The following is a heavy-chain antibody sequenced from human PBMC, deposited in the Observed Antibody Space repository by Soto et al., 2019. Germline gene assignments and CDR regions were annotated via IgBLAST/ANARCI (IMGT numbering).Heavy chain of an antibody. CDR2: ISGSDGRT. CDR3: AKYYYASGSNWFDP. V-gene: IGHV3-23*01. J-gene: IGHJ5*02. Sequence: GGSLRLSCAASGFTLSINDMSWVRQAPGKGLEWVSSISGSDGRTYYADSVKGRFTISRDNSKNTLYLQMSSLRVVDTAVYYCAKYYYASGSNWFDPWGRGTLVTVAA. CDR1: GFTLSIND. D-gene: IGHD3-10*01.